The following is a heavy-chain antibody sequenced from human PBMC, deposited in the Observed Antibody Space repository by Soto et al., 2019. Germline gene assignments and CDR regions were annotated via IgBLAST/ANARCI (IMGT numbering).Heavy chain of an antibody. V-gene: IGHV5-51*01. J-gene: IGHJ6*02. Sequence: GESLKISCKGSGYSFTSYWIGWVRQVPGRGLEWMGLIYAGDSDTRYSPSFQGQVTFSVDKSISTAYLQWSSLKASDTAMYYCARYPPKYYGMGVWGQGTTVTVSS. CDR1: GYSFTSYW. CDR3: ARYPPKYYGMGV. CDR2: IYAGDSDT.